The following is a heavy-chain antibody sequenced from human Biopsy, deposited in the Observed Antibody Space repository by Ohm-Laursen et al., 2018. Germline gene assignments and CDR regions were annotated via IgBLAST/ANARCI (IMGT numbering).Heavy chain of an antibody. CDR2: IYNSETT. J-gene: IGHJ5*02. CDR1: GDSISTSTTYY. Sequence: TLSLTCTASGDSISTSTTYYWAWLRQPPGKGLEWIGSIYNSETTFYNPSLKSRVAISVDTSTNQFSLKVSSVTAADTALYYCARHPTGFWFDPWGHGTLVTVSS. V-gene: IGHV4-39*01. CDR3: ARHPTGFWFDP.